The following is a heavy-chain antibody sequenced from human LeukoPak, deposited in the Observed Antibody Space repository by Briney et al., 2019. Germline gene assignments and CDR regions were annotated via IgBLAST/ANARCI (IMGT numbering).Heavy chain of an antibody. Sequence: PSETLSLTCSVSGGSISSSSHYWGWIRQPPGKGLEWIGTIYYKGSIYYNPSLKSRVTTSVDTSKNQFSLKLTSVTAADTAVYYCARQGGSGTFYVDYWGQGTLVSVSS. CDR1: GGSISSSSHY. CDR2: IYYKGSI. CDR3: ARQGGSGTFYVDY. V-gene: IGHV4-39*01. J-gene: IGHJ4*02. D-gene: IGHD3-10*01.